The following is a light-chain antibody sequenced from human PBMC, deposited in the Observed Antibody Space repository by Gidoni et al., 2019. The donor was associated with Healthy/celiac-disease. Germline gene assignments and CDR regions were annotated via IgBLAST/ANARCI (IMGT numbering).Light chain of an antibody. CDR1: QSVSSSY. Sequence: ETVLTQSPGTLSLSPGERATLSCRASQSVSSSYLAWYHQKPGQAPRLLIYGASSRATGIPDRFSGSGSGTDFTLTISRLEPEDFAVYYCQQYGSSPRITFGQGTRLEIK. CDR3: QQYGSSPRIT. V-gene: IGKV3-20*01. CDR2: GAS. J-gene: IGKJ5*01.